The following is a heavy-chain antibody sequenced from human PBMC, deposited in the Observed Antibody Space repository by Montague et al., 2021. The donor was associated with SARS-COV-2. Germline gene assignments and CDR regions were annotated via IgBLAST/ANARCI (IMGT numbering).Heavy chain of an antibody. CDR1: GGSFSGYH. V-gene: IGHV4-34*01. J-gene: IGHJ6*03. CDR2: INHGGIT. CDR3: ARLRDGVVPSPILGVGPYYSYYYMDV. D-gene: IGHD3-10*01. Sequence: SGTLSLTCAVYGGSFSGYHWNWIRQPPGKGLEWIGEINHGGITNYNPSLKSRLTISADTSKNQFSLKLTSVAAADTAVYYCARLRDGVVPSPILGVGPYYSYYYMDVWGRGTTVTVSS.